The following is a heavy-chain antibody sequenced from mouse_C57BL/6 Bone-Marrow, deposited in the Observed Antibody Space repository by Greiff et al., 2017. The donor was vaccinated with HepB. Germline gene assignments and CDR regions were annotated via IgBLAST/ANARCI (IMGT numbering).Heavy chain of an antibody. J-gene: IGHJ4*01. D-gene: IGHD2-3*01. CDR2: IDPENGDT. CDR3: TTSGYYMDY. V-gene: IGHV14-4*01. CDR1: GFNIKDDY. Sequence: EVQLQQSGAELVRPGASVKLSCTASGFNIKDDYMHWVKQRPEQGLEWIGWIDPENGDTEYASKFQGKATITADTFSNTAYLQLSSLTSEDTAVYYCTTSGYYMDYWGQGTSVTVSS.